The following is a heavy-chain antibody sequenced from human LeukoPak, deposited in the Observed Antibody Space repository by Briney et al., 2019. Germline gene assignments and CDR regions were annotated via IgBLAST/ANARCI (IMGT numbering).Heavy chain of an antibody. CDR1: GLTFSSSS. J-gene: IGHJ4*02. D-gene: IGHD3-3*01. CDR2: ISTSNRTI. Sequence: GGSLRLSCAVSGLTFSSSSMNWVRQAPGKGLEWISYISTSNRTIYYADSVKGRFTVSRDNAKNSLYLQMNSLRAEDTAVYYCARARGYDVAPRVDYWGQGTLVTVSS. CDR3: ARARGYDVAPRVDY. V-gene: IGHV3-48*04.